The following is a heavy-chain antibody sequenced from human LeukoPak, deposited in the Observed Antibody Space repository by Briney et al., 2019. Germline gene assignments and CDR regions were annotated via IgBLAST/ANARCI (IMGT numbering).Heavy chain of an antibody. V-gene: IGHV3-33*03. CDR2: VSYSGGNE. J-gene: IGHJ4*02. Sequence: GGSLRLSCVASGLTFTNHAMHWVRQAPDKGLQWVATVSYSGGNEYYADSVKGRFTISRDNSENTLYLQMNSLRADDTAIYYCAKDWMLAATPIFYFENWGQGILVTVSS. D-gene: IGHD2-15*01. CDR3: AKDWMLAATPIFYFEN. CDR1: GLTFTNHA.